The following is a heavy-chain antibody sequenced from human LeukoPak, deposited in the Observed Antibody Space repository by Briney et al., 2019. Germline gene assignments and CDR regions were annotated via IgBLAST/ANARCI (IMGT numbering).Heavy chain of an antibody. CDR2: ISGTTISTI. V-gene: IGHV3-48*01. J-gene: IGHJ6*03. CDR1: GITFSSST. D-gene: IGHD4-23*01. Sequence: GGSLRLSCAASGITFSSSTMTWVRQAPGKGLEWVSYISGTTISTIYYADSVKGRFTISRDNAKNSVYLQMNSLRAEDTAVYYCARVPPRGNDVTVGRYSYMDVWGKGATVTVSS. CDR3: ARVPPRGNDVTVGRYSYMDV.